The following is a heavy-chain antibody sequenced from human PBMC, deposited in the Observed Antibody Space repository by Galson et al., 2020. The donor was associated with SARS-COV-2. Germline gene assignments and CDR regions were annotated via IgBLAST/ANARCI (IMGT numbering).Heavy chain of an antibody. D-gene: IGHD2-2*01. Sequence: GETLKISCAASGFTFSSYAMHWVRQAPGKGLEWVAVISYDGSNKYYADSVKGRFTISRDNSKNTLYLQMNSLRAEDTAVYYCARDLIVVVPAAITYFDYWGQGTLVTVSS. J-gene: IGHJ4*02. CDR2: ISYDGSNK. V-gene: IGHV3-30*04. CDR3: ARDLIVVVPAAITYFDY. CDR1: GFTFSSYA.